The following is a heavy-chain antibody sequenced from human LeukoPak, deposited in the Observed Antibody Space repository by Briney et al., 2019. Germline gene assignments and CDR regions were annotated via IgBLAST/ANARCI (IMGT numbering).Heavy chain of an antibody. CDR3: ARVQGRYSYDY. CDR1: GFTFSTLA. D-gene: IGHD2-15*01. Sequence: GGSLRLSCAASGFTFSTLAMIWVRQPPGKGLEWVANIHQDGSEKYYVDSLKGRFTISRDNAKNSLYLQMNSLRAEDTAVYYCARVQGRYSYDYWGQGTLVTVSS. CDR2: IHQDGSEK. V-gene: IGHV3-7*01. J-gene: IGHJ4*02.